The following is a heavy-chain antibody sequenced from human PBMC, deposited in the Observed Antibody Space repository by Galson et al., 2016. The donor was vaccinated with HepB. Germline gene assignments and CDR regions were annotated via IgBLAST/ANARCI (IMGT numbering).Heavy chain of an antibody. CDR2: VYYSGFP. J-gene: IGHJ2*01. V-gene: IGHV4-30-4*01. D-gene: IGHD4-17*01. CDR3: ASATTVTTYWYFDL. Sequence: PGKGLEWIGYVYYSGFPYYNPSLKSRVTISLDTSKNQFSLKLNSVTAADAAVYYCASATTVTTYWYFDLWGRGTLVTVSS.